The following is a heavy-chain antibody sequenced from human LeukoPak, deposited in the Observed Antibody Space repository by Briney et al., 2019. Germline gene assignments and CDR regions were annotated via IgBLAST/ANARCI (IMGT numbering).Heavy chain of an antibody. J-gene: IGHJ4*02. CDR1: GFTFSSYA. Sequence: GGSLRLSCAASGFTFSSYAMSWVRQAPGKGLEWVSAISGSGGSTYYADSVKGRFTISRDNSKNTLSLQMTSLRAEDTAVYYCAKRIQSAMATGYWGQGTLVTVSS. V-gene: IGHV3-23*01. D-gene: IGHD5-18*01. CDR2: ISGSGGST. CDR3: AKRIQSAMATGY.